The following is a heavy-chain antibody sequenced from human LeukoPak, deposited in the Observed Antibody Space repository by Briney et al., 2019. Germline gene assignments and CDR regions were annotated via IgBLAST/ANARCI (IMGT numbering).Heavy chain of an antibody. Sequence: GGSVEVSCKASGFTLTSYGISWGGQAPGQGLDWMGWISAYNGNQNYEQKRQGKVTMTTDTSTSTASMELRSLRSNDTAVYYSAREGELLRGSDAFDIWGQGTMVTVS. V-gene: IGHV1-18*01. J-gene: IGHJ3*02. CDR3: AREGELLRGSDAFDI. D-gene: IGHD1-26*01. CDR2: ISAYNGNQ. CDR1: GFTLTSYG.